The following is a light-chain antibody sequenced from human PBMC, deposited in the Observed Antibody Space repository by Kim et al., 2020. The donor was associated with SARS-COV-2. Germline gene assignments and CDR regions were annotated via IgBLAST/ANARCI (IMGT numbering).Light chain of an antibody. CDR3: QTWGTGIRV. CDR2: VNSDGSH. Sequence: QPVLTQSPSASASLGASVKLTCTLSSGHSSNAIAWHQQQPDKGPRQLMKVNSDGSHTNGDGIPDRFSGSSSGAERYLTISSLQSEDEADYYCQTWGTGIRVFGGGTKLTVL. CDR1: SGHSSNA. V-gene: IGLV4-69*01. J-gene: IGLJ3*02.